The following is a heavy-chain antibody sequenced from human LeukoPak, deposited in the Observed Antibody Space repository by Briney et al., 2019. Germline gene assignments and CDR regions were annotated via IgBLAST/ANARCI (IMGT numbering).Heavy chain of an antibody. CDR1: GYTFTSYD. CDR3: CSHGYVERYDY. Sequence: GASVKVSCKASGYTFTSYDINWVRQATGQGLEWMGWMNPNSGNTGYAQEFQGRVTMTRNTSISTAYMELSSLRSEDTAVYYCCSHGYVERYDYWGQGTLVSVSS. V-gene: IGHV1-8*01. CDR2: MNPNSGNT. D-gene: IGHD3-16*01. J-gene: IGHJ4*02.